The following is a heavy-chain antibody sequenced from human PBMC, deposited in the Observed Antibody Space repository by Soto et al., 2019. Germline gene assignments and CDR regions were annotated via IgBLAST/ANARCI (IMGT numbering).Heavy chain of an antibody. CDR2: INSDGSST. J-gene: IGHJ5*02. Sequence: GGSLRLSCAASGFTFISYWMHWVRQAPGKGLVWVSRINSDGSSTSYADSVKGRFTISRDNAKNTLYLQMNSLRAEDTAVYYCARGYSNLERYNWFDPWGQGTLLTVSS. CDR3: ARGYSNLERYNWFDP. D-gene: IGHD4-4*01. V-gene: IGHV3-74*01. CDR1: GFTFISYW.